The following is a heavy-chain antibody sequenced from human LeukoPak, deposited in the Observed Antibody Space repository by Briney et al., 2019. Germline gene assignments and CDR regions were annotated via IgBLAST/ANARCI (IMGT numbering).Heavy chain of an antibody. CDR3: VQARRKVDY. V-gene: IGHV1-2*02. CDR2: INPNSGGT. J-gene: IGHJ4*02. D-gene: IGHD6-6*01. CDR1: GYTFTGYY. Sequence: GASLKVSCTASGYTFTGYYMHWVRQAPGQGLEWMGWINPNSGGTNYAQKFQGRVTMTRDTSISTAYMELSRLRSDDTTVYYCVQARRKVDYWGQGTLVTVSS.